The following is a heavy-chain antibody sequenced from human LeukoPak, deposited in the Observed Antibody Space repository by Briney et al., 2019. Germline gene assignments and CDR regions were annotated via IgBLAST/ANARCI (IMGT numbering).Heavy chain of an antibody. CDR3: ANDYGDHRTPYY. J-gene: IGHJ4*02. CDR1: GFTFSSYG. D-gene: IGHD4-17*01. Sequence: GGSLRLSCAASGFTFSSYGMHWVRQAPGKGLEWVAVISYDGSNKYYADSVKGRFTTSRDNSKNTLYLHMNSLRAEDTAVYYCANDYGDHRTPYYWGQGTLVTVSS. CDR2: ISYDGSNK. V-gene: IGHV3-30*18.